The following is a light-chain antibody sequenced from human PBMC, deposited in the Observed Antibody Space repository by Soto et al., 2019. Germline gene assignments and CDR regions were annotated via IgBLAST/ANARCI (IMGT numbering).Light chain of an antibody. Sequence: EIVMTQSPATLSVSPGERATLSCRASQSVSSNLAWYQQKPGQAPRLLIYGASNRATGIPARFSGSGSGTEFTLTISSVQSEDFAVYYCQQYNNWPRTFGQGTRLEI. V-gene: IGKV3D-15*01. CDR1: QSVSSN. J-gene: IGKJ5*01. CDR2: GAS. CDR3: QQYNNWPRT.